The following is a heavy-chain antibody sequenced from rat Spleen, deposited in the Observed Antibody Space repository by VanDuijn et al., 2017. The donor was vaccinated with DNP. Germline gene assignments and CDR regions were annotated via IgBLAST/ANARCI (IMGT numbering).Heavy chain of an antibody. Sequence: EVKLVESGGGLVQPGRSLKLFCAASGFNFNDHWMGWVRQAPGKGLEWIGEINKDGTIINYVPSLKDKFTISRDNAQDSLYLQMSKLGSEDTAIYYCVEEESGVRYWGQGVMVTVSP. J-gene: IGHJ2*01. CDR1: GFNFNDHW. D-gene: IGHD4-3*01. V-gene: IGHV4-2*01. CDR2: INKDGTII. CDR3: VEEESGVRY.